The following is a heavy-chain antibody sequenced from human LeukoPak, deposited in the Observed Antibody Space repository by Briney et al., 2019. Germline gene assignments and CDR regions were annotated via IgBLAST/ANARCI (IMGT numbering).Heavy chain of an antibody. V-gene: IGHV3-21*01. CDR2: ISSSSSYI. D-gene: IGHD3-10*01. CDR1: GFTFSSYS. CDR3: ARWRGSYYYYYMDV. J-gene: IGHJ6*03. Sequence: PGGSLRLSCAASGFTFSSYSMNWVRQAPGKGGEWVSSISSSSSYIYYAASVNPRFPISTDNPNNSLYLQMNSLRAEDTAVYYCARWRGSYYYYYMDVWRKGTTLTVSS.